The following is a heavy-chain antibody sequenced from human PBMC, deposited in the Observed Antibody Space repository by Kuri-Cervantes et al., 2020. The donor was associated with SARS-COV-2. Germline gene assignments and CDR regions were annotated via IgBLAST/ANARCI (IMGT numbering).Heavy chain of an antibody. CDR2: IIPILGIT. CDR3: ARGLATIVAVGSWFDP. D-gene: IGHD6-19*01. CDR1: GYTFTSYY. J-gene: IGHJ5*02. V-gene: IGHV1-69*10. Sequence: SVKVSCKSSGYTFTSYYIHWVRQAPGQGLEWMGEIIPILGITNYAQKFQGRVTITADESTNTAYMELSSLRSEDTAVYYCARGLATIVAVGSWFDPWGQGTLVTVSS.